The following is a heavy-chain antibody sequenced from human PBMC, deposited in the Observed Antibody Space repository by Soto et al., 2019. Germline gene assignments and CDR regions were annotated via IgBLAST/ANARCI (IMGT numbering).Heavy chain of an antibody. V-gene: IGHV1-18*04. CDR1: GYTFTTYG. J-gene: IGHJ6*02. D-gene: IGHD1-1*01. CDR2: ISPYNGTT. CDR3: ARDGERDTGLKFYYYLHGMDA. Sequence: ASVKVSCKASGYTFTTYGISWVRQAPGQGLEWMGWISPYNGTTKYAEKFQGEMTMTTDTATSTAYMDLRGLRSDDTAVYYCARDGERDTGLKFYYYLHGMDAWGQGTRVTV.